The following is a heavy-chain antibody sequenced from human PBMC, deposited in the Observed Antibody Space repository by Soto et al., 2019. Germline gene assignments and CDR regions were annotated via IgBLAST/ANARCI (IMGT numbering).Heavy chain of an antibody. V-gene: IGHV3-48*01. J-gene: IGHJ4*02. Sequence: EVQLVESGGGLVQPGGSLRLSCAASGFTFSSYSMNWVRQAPGKGLEWVSYISSSSSTIYYADSVKGRFTISRDNAKNSLYLQMNSLRAEDTAVYYCARDRLDDYSGTPLHSVDYWGQGTLVTVSS. CDR2: ISSSSSTI. CDR3: ARDRLDDYSGTPLHSVDY. D-gene: IGHD3-16*01. CDR1: GFTFSSYS.